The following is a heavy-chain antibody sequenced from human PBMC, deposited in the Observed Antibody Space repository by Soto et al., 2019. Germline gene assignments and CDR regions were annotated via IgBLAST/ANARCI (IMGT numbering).Heavy chain of an antibody. V-gene: IGHV1-69*13. CDR1: GGTFSSYA. CDR3: ATCVYYDSSGYYLRYIDY. D-gene: IGHD3-22*01. J-gene: IGHJ4*02. CDR2: IIPIFGTA. Sequence: SVKVSCKASGGTFSSYAISWVRQAPGQGLEWMGGIIPIFGTANYAQKFQGRVTITADESTSTAFLELSSLRTEDTAVYYCATCVYYDSSGYYLRYIDYWGQGTLVTVSS.